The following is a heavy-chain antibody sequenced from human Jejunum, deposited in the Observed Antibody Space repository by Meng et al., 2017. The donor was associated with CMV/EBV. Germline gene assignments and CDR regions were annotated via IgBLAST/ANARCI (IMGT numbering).Heavy chain of an antibody. CDR2: IYHSGTT. CDR1: SESFSDYY. Sequence: SLTCAVYSESFSDYYWSWIRQPQGKGLEWIGEIYHSGTTNYNPSLKSRVTISVDTSKNQFSLKLTSVTAADTAVYYCARSVDGMDVWGQGTTVTVSS. J-gene: IGHJ6*02. V-gene: IGHV4-34*01. CDR3: ARSVDGMDV.